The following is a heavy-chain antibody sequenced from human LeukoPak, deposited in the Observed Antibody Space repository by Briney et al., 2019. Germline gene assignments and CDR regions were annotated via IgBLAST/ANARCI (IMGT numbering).Heavy chain of an antibody. J-gene: IGHJ6*02. V-gene: IGHV3-23*01. D-gene: IGHD2-21*01. CDR2: LRGGGFNT. Sequence: PGGSLRLSCAASGFTFCAFAMRWVPQAPGKGGEGGSGLRGGGFNTYYADSVKGRFTISRDNSETTLYLQMHRLRDEDTAVYYCAKSTCDNYGIDVWGQGTTVTVSS. CDR3: AKSTCDNYGIDV. CDR1: GFTFCAFA.